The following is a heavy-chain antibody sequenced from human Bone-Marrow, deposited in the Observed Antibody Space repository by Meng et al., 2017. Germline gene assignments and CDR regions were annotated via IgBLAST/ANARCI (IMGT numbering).Heavy chain of an antibody. CDR3: ARDGGYGDYVGFAFDI. CDR1: GYTFTSYY. Sequence: ASVKVSCKASGYTFTSYYMHWVRQAPGQGLEWMGIINPSGGSTSYAQKFQGRVTMTRDTSTSTVYMELSSLRSEDTAVYYCARDGGYGDYVGFAFDIWGQGTMVTVSS. J-gene: IGHJ3*02. V-gene: IGHV1-46*01. D-gene: IGHD4-17*01. CDR2: INPSGGST.